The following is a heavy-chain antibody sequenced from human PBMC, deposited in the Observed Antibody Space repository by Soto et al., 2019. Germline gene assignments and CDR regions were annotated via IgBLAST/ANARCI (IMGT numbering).Heavy chain of an antibody. V-gene: IGHV3-48*02. J-gene: IGHJ3*02. Sequence: GGSLRLSCAASGFTFSNYAMSWVRQAPGRGLEWVSNISSSSSITYYADSVKGRFTIPRDNAKNSLYLQMDSLRDEDTAVYYCARDPLSLRIAVGMAFDIWGKGTMVTASS. CDR1: GFTFSNYA. CDR3: ARDPLSLRIAVGMAFDI. D-gene: IGHD6-19*01. CDR2: ISSSSSIT.